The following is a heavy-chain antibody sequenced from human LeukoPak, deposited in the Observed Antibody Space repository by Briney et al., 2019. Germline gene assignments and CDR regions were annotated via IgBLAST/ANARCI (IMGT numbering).Heavy chain of an antibody. Sequence: ASVKVSCKASGYTFTSYGISWVRQAPGQGLEWMGWISAYNGNTNYAQKLQGRVTMTTDTSTSTAYMELSSLRSEDTAVYYCARDPYSSGYLDYWGQGTLVTVSS. V-gene: IGHV1-18*01. J-gene: IGHJ4*02. D-gene: IGHD2-15*01. CDR3: ARDPYSSGYLDY. CDR2: ISAYNGNT. CDR1: GYTFTSYG.